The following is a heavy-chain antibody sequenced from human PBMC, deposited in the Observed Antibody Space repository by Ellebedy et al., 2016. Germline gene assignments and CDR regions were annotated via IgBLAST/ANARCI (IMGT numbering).Heavy chain of an antibody. CDR1: GFTFSSYA. CDR3: AKDLGYDFWSGYYDY. D-gene: IGHD3-3*01. V-gene: IGHV3-7*01. J-gene: IGHJ4*02. Sequence: GESLKISXAASGFTFSSYAMSWVRQAPGKGLEWVANIKQDGSEKYYVDSVKGRFTISRDNAKNSLYLQMNSLRAEDTAVYYCAKDLGYDFWSGYYDYWGQGTLVTVSS. CDR2: IKQDGSEK.